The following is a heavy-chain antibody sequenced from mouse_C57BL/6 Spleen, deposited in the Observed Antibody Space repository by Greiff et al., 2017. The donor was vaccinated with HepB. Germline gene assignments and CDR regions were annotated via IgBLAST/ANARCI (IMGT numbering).Heavy chain of an antibody. Sequence: QVQLKESGPELVKPGASVKISCKASGYAFSSSWMNWVKQRPGKGLEWIGRIYPGDGDTNYNGKFKGKATLTADKSSSTAYMQLSSLTSEDSAVYFCARWGLRRPGFAYWGQGTLVTVSA. CDR3: ARWGLRRPGFAY. J-gene: IGHJ3*01. D-gene: IGHD2-4*01. CDR2: IYPGDGDT. CDR1: GYAFSSSW. V-gene: IGHV1-82*01.